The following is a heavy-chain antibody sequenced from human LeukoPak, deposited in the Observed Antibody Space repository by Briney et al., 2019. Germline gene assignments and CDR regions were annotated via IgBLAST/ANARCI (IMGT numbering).Heavy chain of an antibody. Sequence: ASVKVSCKASGYTFTSYYMHWVRQAPGQGPEWMGIINPRGGSTDYAQKFQDRITMTSDTSTSTAYMELKSLTSEDTAVYFCARVGTTGATADNWGQGTLVTVSS. CDR2: INPRGGST. D-gene: IGHD4-11*01. CDR3: ARVGTTGATADN. V-gene: IGHV1-46*01. J-gene: IGHJ4*02. CDR1: GYTFTSYY.